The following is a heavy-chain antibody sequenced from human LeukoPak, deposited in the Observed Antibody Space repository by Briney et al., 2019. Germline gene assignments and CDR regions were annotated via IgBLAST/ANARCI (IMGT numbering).Heavy chain of an antibody. CDR3: ARRSLTYYYYYGMDV. V-gene: IGHV1-8*01. CDR1: GYTFTSYD. CDR2: MNPNSGNT. Sequence: GASVNVSCKASGYTFTSYDINWVRQATGQGLEWMGWMNPNSGNTGYAQKFQGRVTMTRNTSISTAYMELSSLRSEDTAVYFCARRSLTYYYYYGMDVWGQGTTVTVSS. J-gene: IGHJ6*02.